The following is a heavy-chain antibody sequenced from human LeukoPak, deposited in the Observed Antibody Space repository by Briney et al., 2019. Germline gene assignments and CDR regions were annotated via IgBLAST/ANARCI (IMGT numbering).Heavy chain of an antibody. CDR1: GASVSSASY. CDR2: IYNGVNT. Sequence: SETLSLTCTVSGASVSSASYWTWIRRPPGKGVEWIAHIYNGVNTNYNPSLKSRVTISVDTSKNQFSLRLNSVTAADTAVYYCARSRAFNSGAFDPWGQGSLVTVSS. D-gene: IGHD1-26*01. J-gene: IGHJ5*02. CDR3: ARSRAFNSGAFDP. V-gene: IGHV4-61*01.